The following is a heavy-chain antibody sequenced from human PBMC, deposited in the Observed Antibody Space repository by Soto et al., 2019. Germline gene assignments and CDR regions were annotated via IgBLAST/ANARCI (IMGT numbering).Heavy chain of an antibody. D-gene: IGHD2-8*01. Sequence: GGSLRLSCAASGFTFSSYAMSWVRQAPGKGLEWVSAISGSGGSTYYADSVKGRFTISRDNSKNTLYLQMNSLRAEDTAVYYCVKPMLRPYYYYGMDVWGQGTTVTVSS. CDR2: ISGSGGST. J-gene: IGHJ6*02. V-gene: IGHV3-23*01. CDR3: VKPMLRPYYYYGMDV. CDR1: GFTFSSYA.